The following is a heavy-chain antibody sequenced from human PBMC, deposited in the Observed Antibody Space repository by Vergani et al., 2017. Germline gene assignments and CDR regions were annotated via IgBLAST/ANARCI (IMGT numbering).Heavy chain of an antibody. V-gene: IGHV1-69*01. CDR3: ARDRVGATVLLLHPDLSMDV. J-gene: IGHJ6*02. CDR2: IIPIFGTA. CDR1: GGTFSSYA. D-gene: IGHD1-26*01. Sequence: QVQLVQSGAEVKKPGSSVKFSCKASGGTFSSYAISWVRQAPGQGLEWMGGIIPIFGTANYAQQFQGRVTITADESTSTAYMELSSLSSEDTAVYYCARDRVGATVLLLHPDLSMDVWGQGTTVTVSS.